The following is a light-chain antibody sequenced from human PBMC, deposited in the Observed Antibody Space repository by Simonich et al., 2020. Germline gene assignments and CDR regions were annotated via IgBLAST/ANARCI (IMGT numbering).Light chain of an antibody. J-gene: IGKJ2*01. CDR3: QQYNNWPMYT. CDR1: QSVSSN. V-gene: IGKV3-15*01. Sequence: EIVMTQSPATLSVSPGERATLSCRASQSVSSNLAWYQQKPGQAHRLLIYGASTSATGIPARFSGSGSGTEFTLTISSMQSEDFAVYYCQQYNNWPMYTFGQGTKLEIK. CDR2: GAS.